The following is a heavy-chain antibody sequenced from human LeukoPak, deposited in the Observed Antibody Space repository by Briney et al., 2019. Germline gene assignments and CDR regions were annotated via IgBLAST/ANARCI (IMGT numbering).Heavy chain of an antibody. Sequence: GGSLRLSCAASGFTFSSYAMSWVRQAPGKSLEWVSGIGGSGSRTYYADSVKGRFTISRDNSKNTLYLQMNSLRAEDTAIYYCAKKYGVTVYGSGLNYFDYWGQGTLATVSS. V-gene: IGHV3-23*01. D-gene: IGHD6-19*01. CDR2: IGGSGSRT. J-gene: IGHJ4*02. CDR1: GFTFSSYA. CDR3: AKKYGVTVYGSGLNYFDY.